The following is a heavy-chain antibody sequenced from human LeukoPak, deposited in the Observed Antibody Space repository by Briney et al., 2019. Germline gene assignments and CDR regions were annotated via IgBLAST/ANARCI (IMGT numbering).Heavy chain of an antibody. J-gene: IGHJ4*02. D-gene: IGHD6-13*01. CDR2: INHSGST. CDR1: GGSFSGYY. Sequence: SETPSLTCAVYGGSFSGYYWSWIRQPPGKGLEWIGEINHSGSTNYNPSLKSRVTISVDTSKNQFSLKLSSVTAADTAVYYCASLPAGPSDYWGQGTLVTVSS. CDR3: ASLPAGPSDY. V-gene: IGHV4-34*01.